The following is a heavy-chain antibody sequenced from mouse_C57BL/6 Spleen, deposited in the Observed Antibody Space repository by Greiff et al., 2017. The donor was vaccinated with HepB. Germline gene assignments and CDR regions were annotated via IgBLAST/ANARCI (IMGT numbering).Heavy chain of an antibody. V-gene: IGHV1-80*01. J-gene: IGHJ1*03. D-gene: IGHD1-1*01. CDR2: IYPGDGDT. Sequence: QVQLKESGAELVKPGASVKISCKASGYAFSSYWMNWVKQRPGKGLEWIGQIYPGDGDTNYNGKFKGKATLTADKSSSTAYMQLSSLTSEDSAVYFCAIDGTPEGWYFDVWGTGTTVTVSS. CDR1: GYAFSSYW. CDR3: AIDGTPEGWYFDV.